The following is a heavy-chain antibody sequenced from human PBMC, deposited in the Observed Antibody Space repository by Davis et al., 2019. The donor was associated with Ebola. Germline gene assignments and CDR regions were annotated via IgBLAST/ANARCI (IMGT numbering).Heavy chain of an antibody. CDR3: ARSPGIARYNWFDP. V-gene: IGHV4-34*01. CDR1: GGSFSGYY. CDR2: INHSGST. D-gene: IGHD6-13*01. J-gene: IGHJ5*02. Sequence: SETLSLTCAVYGGSFSGYYWSWIRQPPGKGLEWIGEINHSGSTNYNPSLKSRVTISVDTSKNQFSLKLSSVTAADTAVYYCARSPGIARYNWFDPWGQGTLVTVSP.